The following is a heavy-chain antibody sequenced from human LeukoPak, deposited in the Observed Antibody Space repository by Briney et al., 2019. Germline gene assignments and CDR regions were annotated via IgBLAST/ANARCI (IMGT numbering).Heavy chain of an antibody. D-gene: IGHD4-17*01. V-gene: IGHV4-59*12. CDR1: GVSISSYY. CDR3: ARDADYGDYGAYFDY. Sequence: PSETLSLTCTVSGVSISSYYWSWIRQPPGKGLEWIGYIHYSGSTNYNPSLKSRVTISVDKSKHQFSLKLSSVTAADTAVYYCARDADYGDYGAYFDYWGQGTLVTVSS. CDR2: IHYSGST. J-gene: IGHJ4*02.